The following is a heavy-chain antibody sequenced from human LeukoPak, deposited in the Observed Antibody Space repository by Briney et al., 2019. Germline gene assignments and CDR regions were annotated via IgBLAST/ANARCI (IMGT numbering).Heavy chain of an antibody. D-gene: IGHD5-12*01. Sequence: GGSLRLSCAASGFTFSNYNMNWVRQAPGKGLEWVSFISGSSEYIYYADSVKGRFTISRDNSKNTLYLQMNSLRAEVTAVYYCARGPSGYHNTGGQGTLVTVSS. CDR3: ARGPSGYHNT. V-gene: IGHV3-21*01. CDR2: ISGSSEYI. J-gene: IGHJ4*02. CDR1: GFTFSNYN.